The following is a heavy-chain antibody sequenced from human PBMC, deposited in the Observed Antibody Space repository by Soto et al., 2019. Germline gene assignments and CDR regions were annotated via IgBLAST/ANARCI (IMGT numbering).Heavy chain of an antibody. CDR1: GYSFTSYW. J-gene: IGHJ6*02. Sequence: PGESLKISCKASGYSFTSYWIGWVRQMPGKGLEWMGIIYPGDSDIRYSPSFQGQVSISADKSINTAYLQWRSLKASDTAIYYCARQLLGFCSSASCLNYYYYGMDVWGQGTTVTVSS. CDR2: IYPGDSDI. V-gene: IGHV5-51*01. CDR3: ARQLLGFCSSASCLNYYYYGMDV. D-gene: IGHD2-2*01.